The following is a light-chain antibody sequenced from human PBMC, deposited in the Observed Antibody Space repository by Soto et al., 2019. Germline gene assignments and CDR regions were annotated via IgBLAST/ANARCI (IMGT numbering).Light chain of an antibody. Sequence: DIQMTQSPSTRSASVGDRVTITCRASQSISSWLAWYQQKPGKAPNLLIYKASSLESGVPSRFSGSGSGTEFILTISSLQPDDFATYYCQQYNSWPLTFGGGTKIEIK. CDR2: KAS. J-gene: IGKJ4*01. CDR1: QSISSW. V-gene: IGKV1-5*03. CDR3: QQYNSWPLT.